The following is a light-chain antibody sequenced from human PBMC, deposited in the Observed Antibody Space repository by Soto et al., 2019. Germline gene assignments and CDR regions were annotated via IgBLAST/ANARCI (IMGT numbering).Light chain of an antibody. CDR1: NSDVGGYDY. J-gene: IGLJ3*02. Sequence: QSALTQPASVSGSPGQSITISCTGTNSDVGGYDYVSWYQQHPGKAPKLLIYDVSKRASGLSNRFSGSKSGNTASLTISGLQTEDEADYYCSSFTGSTTWVFGGGTKLTVL. CDR3: SSFTGSTTWV. V-gene: IGLV2-14*03. CDR2: DVS.